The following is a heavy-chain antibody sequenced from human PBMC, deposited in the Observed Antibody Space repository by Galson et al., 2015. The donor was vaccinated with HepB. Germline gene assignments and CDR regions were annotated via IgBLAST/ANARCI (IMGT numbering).Heavy chain of an antibody. CDR3: ARSYREMYGMDV. J-gene: IGHJ6*02. D-gene: IGHD2-2*02. CDR2: INPSGGST. CDR1: GYTFTSYY. Sequence: SGYTFTSYYMHWVRQAPGQGLEWMGIINPSGGSTSYAQKFQGRVTMTRDTSTSTVYMELSSLRSEDTAVYYCARSYREMYGMDVWGQGTTVTVSS. V-gene: IGHV1-46*01.